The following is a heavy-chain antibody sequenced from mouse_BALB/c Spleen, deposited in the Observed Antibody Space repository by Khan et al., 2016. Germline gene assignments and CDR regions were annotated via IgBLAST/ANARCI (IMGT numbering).Heavy chain of an antibody. CDR2: INTYTGEP. CDR1: GYTFTNYG. Sequence: IQLVQSGPELRKPGETVKISCKASGYTFTNYGMNWVKQAPGKGLKWMGWINTYTGEPTYADDFKGRFAFSLEASASKAYLQINNLQHEDTATYFCAKLTGTDAYWGQGTLVTVSA. J-gene: IGHJ3*01. V-gene: IGHV9-3-1*01. D-gene: IGHD4-1*01. CDR3: AKLTGTDAY.